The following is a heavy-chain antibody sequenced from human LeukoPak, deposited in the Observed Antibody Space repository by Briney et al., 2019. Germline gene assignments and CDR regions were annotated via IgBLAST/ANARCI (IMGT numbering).Heavy chain of an antibody. Sequence: PGGSLPLSHAASGFTFRSYSVNWVGQDPGTGLEWVSYISSSSSTIYYVESVKGRFTISRVNAKNSLYLQMNSLRAEDTAVYYCARSEVTPYGYFDYWGQGTLVTVSS. V-gene: IGHV3-48*01. CDR3: ARSEVTPYGYFDY. J-gene: IGHJ4*02. D-gene: IGHD3-10*01. CDR1: GFTFRSYS. CDR2: ISSSSSTI.